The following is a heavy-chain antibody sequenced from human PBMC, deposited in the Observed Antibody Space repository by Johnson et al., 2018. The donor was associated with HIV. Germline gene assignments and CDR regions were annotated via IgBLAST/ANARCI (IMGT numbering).Heavy chain of an antibody. J-gene: IGHJ3*02. Sequence: QVQLVESGGGLVQPGGSLRLSCAASGFTFSDYYMSWIRQAPGKGLEWVAFIQHDGNKELYGDSVKGRFTISRDNSKNTLYLQMNSLRAEDTAVYYCARDRLYSSGWYGTDAFDIWDQGTMVTVSS. CDR2: IQHDGNKE. D-gene: IGHD6-19*01. CDR3: ARDRLYSSGWYGTDAFDI. V-gene: IGHV3-30*02. CDR1: GFTFSDYY.